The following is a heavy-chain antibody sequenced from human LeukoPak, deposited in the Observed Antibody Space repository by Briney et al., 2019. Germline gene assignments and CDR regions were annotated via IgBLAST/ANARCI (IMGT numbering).Heavy chain of an antibody. CDR1: GFTFSSYS. CDR2: ISSSSSYI. CDR3: ARVVAAAGKKRNNWFDP. V-gene: IGHV3-21*01. D-gene: IGHD6-13*01. Sequence: GGSLRLSCAASGFTFSSYSMNWVRQAPGKGLEWVSSISSSSSYICYADSVKGRFTISRDNAKNSLYLQMNSLRAEDTAVYYCARVVAAAGKKRNNWFDPWGQGTLVTVSS. J-gene: IGHJ5*02.